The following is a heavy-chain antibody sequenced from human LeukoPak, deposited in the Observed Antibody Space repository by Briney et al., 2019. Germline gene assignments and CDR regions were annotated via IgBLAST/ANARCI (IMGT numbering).Heavy chain of an antibody. D-gene: IGHD4-17*01. V-gene: IGHV3-30*02. CDR3: AKIRDYGDYTIDY. CDR2: IRYDGSNK. J-gene: IGHJ4*02. CDR1: GFTFSSYG. Sequence: PGGSLRLSCAASGFTFSSYGMHWVRQAPGKGLGWVAFIRYDGSNKYYADSVKGRFTISRDNSKNTLYLQMNSLRAEDTAVYYCAKIRDYGDYTIDYWGQGTLVTVSS.